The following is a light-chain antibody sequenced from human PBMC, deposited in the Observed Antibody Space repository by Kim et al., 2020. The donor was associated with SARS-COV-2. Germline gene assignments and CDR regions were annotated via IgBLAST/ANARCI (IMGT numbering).Light chain of an antibody. V-gene: IGKV3-20*01. J-gene: IGKJ1*01. Sequence: EIVLTQSPGTLSLSPGERATLSCRASQSVSGSYLAWYQQKPGQAPRLLISGASSRATDIPDRFSGSGSGTDFILTISRLEPEDSAVFYCQQYGNSPRTFGQGTKVDIK. CDR3: QQYGNSPRT. CDR2: GAS. CDR1: QSVSGSY.